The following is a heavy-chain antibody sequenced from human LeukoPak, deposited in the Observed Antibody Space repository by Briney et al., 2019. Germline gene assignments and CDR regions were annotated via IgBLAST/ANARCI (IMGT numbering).Heavy chain of an antibody. V-gene: IGHV3-33*01. CDR2: IWYDGSNK. CDR3: ARSMGIAAAISNWFDP. J-gene: IGHJ5*02. CDR1: GFTFSSYG. Sequence: GRSLRLSCAASGFTFSSYGMHWVRQAPGKGLEWVAVIWYDGSNKYYADSVKGRFTISRDNSKNTLYLQMNSLRAEDTAVYYCARSMGIAAAISNWFDPWGQGTLVTVSS. D-gene: IGHD6-13*01.